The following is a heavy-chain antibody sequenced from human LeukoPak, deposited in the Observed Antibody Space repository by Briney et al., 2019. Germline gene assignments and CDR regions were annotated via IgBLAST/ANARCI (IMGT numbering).Heavy chain of an antibody. CDR3: VTATGY. J-gene: IGHJ4*02. V-gene: IGHV7-4-1*02. Sequence: GASVKVSCKASGYTFTNYSINWVRQAPGQGLEWLGWISTKTGNPRYAQAFTGYFVFSLDTSVTSAYLQITSLKADDTAVYYCVTATGYWGQGTQVTVSS. D-gene: IGHD1-1*01. CDR1: GYTFTNYS. CDR2: ISTKTGNP.